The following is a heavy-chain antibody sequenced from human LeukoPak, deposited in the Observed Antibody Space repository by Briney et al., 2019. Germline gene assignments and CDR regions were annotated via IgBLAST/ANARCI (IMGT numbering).Heavy chain of an antibody. CDR3: ARGAPIRVAVAATFDP. D-gene: IGHD6-19*01. CDR2: INAANGNT. Sequence: ASVKVSCKTSGFTFTTYTMHWVRQAPGQRLEWMGWINAANGNTQYSQKFQGRVTITRDTSASTAYMELSSLRSEDTAVYYCARGAPIRVAVAATFDPWGQGTLVTVPS. CDR1: GFTFTTYT. V-gene: IGHV1-3*01. J-gene: IGHJ5*02.